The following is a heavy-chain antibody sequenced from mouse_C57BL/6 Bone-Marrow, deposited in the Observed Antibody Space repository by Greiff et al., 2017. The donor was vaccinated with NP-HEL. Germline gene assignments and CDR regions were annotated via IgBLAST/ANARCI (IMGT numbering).Heavy chain of an antibody. J-gene: IGHJ3*01. D-gene: IGHD2-2*01. Sequence: QVQLQQSGPGLVQPSQSLSITCTVSGFSLTSYGVHWVRQSPGKGLEWLGVIWRGGSTDYNAAFISRLSISKDNSKSKVFFKMNSLQADDTAIYYCARRGIYYGYDGFAYWGQGTLVTVSA. V-gene: IGHV2-2*01. CDR2: IWRGGST. CDR3: ARRGIYYGYDGFAY. CDR1: GFSLTSYG.